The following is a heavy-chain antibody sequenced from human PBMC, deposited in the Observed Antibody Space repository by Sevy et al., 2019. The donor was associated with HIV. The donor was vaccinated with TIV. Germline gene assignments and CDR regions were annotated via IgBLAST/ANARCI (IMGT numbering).Heavy chain of an antibody. Sequence: GGYLRLSCGASGFTFSSYDMHWVRQAAGKGLEWVSGIGSGGDAYYPGSVKGRFTISRENAKNSLYLQMNSLRAGDTAVYYCARSGGYRDYGMDVWGQGTTVTVSS. D-gene: IGHD5-12*01. CDR1: GFTFSSYD. J-gene: IGHJ6*02. CDR3: ARSGGYRDYGMDV. CDR2: IGSGGDA. V-gene: IGHV3-13*01.